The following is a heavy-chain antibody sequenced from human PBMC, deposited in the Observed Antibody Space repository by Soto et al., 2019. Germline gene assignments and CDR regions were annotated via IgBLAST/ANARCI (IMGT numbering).Heavy chain of an antibody. Sequence: SATLSLPCSVSGDSLSNLDYFLAWIRQPPGQALEYIGYIYKSATTYYKPSFESRVAISVDTSKRQFSLNVTSVTAADTDVYLCDRGRYWLPGRCFPNWFDSWAQGALVPVSP. D-gene: IGHD5-12*01. CDR2: IYKSATT. CDR3: DRGRYWLPGRCFPNWFDS. CDR1: GDSLSNLDYF. J-gene: IGHJ5*01. V-gene: IGHV4-30-4*01.